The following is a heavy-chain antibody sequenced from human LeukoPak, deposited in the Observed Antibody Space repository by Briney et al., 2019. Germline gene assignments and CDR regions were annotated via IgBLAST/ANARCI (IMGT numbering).Heavy chain of an antibody. CDR1: GGSISSSSYY. CDR2: IYYSGST. J-gene: IGHJ6*03. Sequence: SETLSLTCTVSGGSISSSSYYWGWIRQPPGKGLEWIGSIYYSGSTYYNPSLKSRVTISVDTSKNQFSLKLSSVTAADTAVYYCARALGSDFWSGYLYYYYMDVWGKGTTVTVSS. CDR3: ARALGSDFWSGYLYYYYMDV. D-gene: IGHD3-3*01. V-gene: IGHV4-39*07.